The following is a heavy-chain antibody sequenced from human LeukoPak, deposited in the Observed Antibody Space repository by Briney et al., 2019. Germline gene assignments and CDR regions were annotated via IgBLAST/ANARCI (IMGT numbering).Heavy chain of an antibody. V-gene: IGHV4-59*01. J-gene: IGHJ6*02. CDR3: ARDHWLFSSKTWYYYGMDV. D-gene: IGHD3-9*01. CDR2: IDPSGSA. CDR1: GGSISPYY. Sequence: SETLSLTCVVSGGSISPYYWSWIRQSPGKGLEWIGYIDPSGSASYNPSLKSRVTIFVDTPKNLFSLILTSVSASDTAIYYCARDHWLFSSKTWYYYGMDVWGQGTTVTVSS.